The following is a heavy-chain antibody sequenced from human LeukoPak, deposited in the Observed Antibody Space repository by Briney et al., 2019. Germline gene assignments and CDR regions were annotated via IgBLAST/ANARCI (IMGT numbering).Heavy chain of an antibody. V-gene: IGHV3-21*01. J-gene: IGHJ4*02. CDR1: GFTFSYNA. CDR2: ISSSSSYI. CDR3: ANGGYSYGYSDY. Sequence: GGSLRLSCAASGFTFSYNAMSWVRQAPGKGLEWVSSISSSSSYIYYADSVKGRFTISRDNAKNSLYLQMNSLRAEDTAVYYCANGGYSYGYSDYWGQGTLVTVSS. D-gene: IGHD5-18*01.